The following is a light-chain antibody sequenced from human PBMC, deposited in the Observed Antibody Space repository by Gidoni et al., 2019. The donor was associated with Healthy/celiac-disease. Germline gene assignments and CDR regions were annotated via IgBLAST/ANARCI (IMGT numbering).Light chain of an antibody. J-gene: IGKJ2*01. CDR3: QQYYSPPYT. V-gene: IGKV4-1*01. CDR2: WAS. CDR1: QSVLYSSNNKNY. Sequence: DIVMTQSPDSLAVSLVERATINCKSSQSVLYSSNNKNYLAWYQQKPGQPPKLLIYWASTRESGVPDRFSGSGSGTDFTLTISSLQAEEVAVYYCQQYYSPPYTFGQGTKLEIK.